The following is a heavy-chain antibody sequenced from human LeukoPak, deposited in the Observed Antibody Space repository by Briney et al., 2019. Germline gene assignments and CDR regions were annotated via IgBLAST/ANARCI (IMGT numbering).Heavy chain of an antibody. CDR3: ARERGGSGYLDYFDY. CDR2: IYYSGST. D-gene: IGHD3-22*01. CDR1: GGSISSCY. Sequence: SETLSLTCTVSGGSISSCYWSWIRQPPGKGLEWIGYIYYSGSTNYNPSLKSRVTISVDTSKNQFSLKLSSVTAADTAVYYCARERGGSGYLDYFDYWGQGTLVTVSS. V-gene: IGHV4-59*01. J-gene: IGHJ4*02.